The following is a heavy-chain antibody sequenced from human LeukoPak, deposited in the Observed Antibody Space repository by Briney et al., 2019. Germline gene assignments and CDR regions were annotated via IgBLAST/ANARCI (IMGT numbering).Heavy chain of an antibody. CDR1: GGTFSSYA. CDR3: AVTAYYYDSSGYPDAFDI. D-gene: IGHD3-22*01. V-gene: IGHV1-69*04. Sequence: GASVKVSCKASGGTFSSYAISWVRQAPGQGLEWMGRIIPILGIANYAQKFQGRVTITADKSTSTAYMELSSLRSEDTAVYYCAVTAYYYDSSGYPDAFDIWGQGTMVTASS. CDR2: IIPILGIA. J-gene: IGHJ3*02.